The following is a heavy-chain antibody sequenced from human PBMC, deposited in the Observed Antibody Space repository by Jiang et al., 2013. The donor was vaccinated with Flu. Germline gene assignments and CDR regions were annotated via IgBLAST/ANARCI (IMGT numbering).Heavy chain of an antibody. J-gene: IGHJ4*02. Sequence: GAEVKKPGASVKVSCKASGYTFTSYGISWVRQAPGQGLEWMGWISAYNGNTNYAQKLQGRVTMTTDTSTSTAYMELSSLRSEDMAVYYCARGANASWYPYYYFDYWGQGTLVTVSS. V-gene: IGHV1-18*03. CDR3: ARGANASWYPYYYFDY. D-gene: IGHD6-13*01. CDR1: GYTFTSYG. CDR2: ISAYNGNT.